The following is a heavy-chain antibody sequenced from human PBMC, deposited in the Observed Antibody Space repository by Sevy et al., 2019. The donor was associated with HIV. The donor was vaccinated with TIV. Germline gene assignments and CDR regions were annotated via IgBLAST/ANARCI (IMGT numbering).Heavy chain of an antibody. CDR3: RGVGTTTNFDY. V-gene: IGHV3-23*01. CDR1: GFIFNSYG. J-gene: IGHJ4*02. Sequence: GGSLRLSCAASGFIFNSYGMSWVRQAPGKGMEWVSGISGSGGSIFYADSVKGRFTISRDTFKKTLYLQMNSLRAEDTAVYYCRGVGTTTNFDYWGQGTLVTVSS. D-gene: IGHD1-26*01. CDR2: ISGSGGSI.